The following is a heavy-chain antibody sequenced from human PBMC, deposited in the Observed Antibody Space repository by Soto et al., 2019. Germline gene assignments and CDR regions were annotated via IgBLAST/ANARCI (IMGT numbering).Heavy chain of an antibody. CDR1: GDSVSSGTYF. D-gene: IGHD6-13*01. CDR3: ARPGGSGWFYFES. Sequence: SETLSLTCTVSGDSVSSGTYFWSWIRQPPGKGLEWIGYIYYSGSTNYNPTLKSRLTMSVDTSKNQFSLKLTSVTAADTAVYYCARPGGSGWFYFESWGQGSQVTVS. CDR2: IYYSGST. V-gene: IGHV4-61*01. J-gene: IGHJ4*02.